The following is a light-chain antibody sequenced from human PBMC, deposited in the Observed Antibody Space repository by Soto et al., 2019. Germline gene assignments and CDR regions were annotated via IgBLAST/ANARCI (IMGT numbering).Light chain of an antibody. CDR2: DAS. CDR3: QQSNFWPPLT. CDR1: QSVNSN. Sequence: EIVMTQSPATLSVSPEERATLSCRASQSVNSNLAWYRQKPGQAPRLLISDASTRATGVPARFSGSGSGTDFTLTISSLQSEDSGIYYCQQSNFWPPLTFGGGTKVEIK. V-gene: IGKV3-15*01. J-gene: IGKJ4*01.